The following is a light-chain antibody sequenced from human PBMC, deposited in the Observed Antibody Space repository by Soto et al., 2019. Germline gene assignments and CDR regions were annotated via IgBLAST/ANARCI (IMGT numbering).Light chain of an antibody. V-gene: IGKV3-15*01. CDR3: QPYNNWPLT. Sequence: EVVMRQSPATLYVSPGEGATLSCRASQGIGDTLAWYQHKPVQTPRLLIYDTSTRATGVPTRFSGSRSGAEFTLTINSLQSEVFAVYYCQPYNNWPLTFGGGTKVEIK. CDR1: QGIGDT. CDR2: DTS. J-gene: IGKJ4*01.